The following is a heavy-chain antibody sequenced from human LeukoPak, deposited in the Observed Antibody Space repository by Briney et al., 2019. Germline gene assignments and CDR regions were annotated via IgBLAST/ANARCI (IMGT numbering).Heavy chain of an antibody. D-gene: IGHD6-6*01. V-gene: IGHV5-51*01. J-gene: IGHJ6*02. CDR2: IYPGDSDT. CDR3: ARTLMAARYYYGMDV. CDR1: GYSFTSYR. Sequence: GESLKISCKGSGYSFTSYRIGWVRLMPGKGLEWMGIIYPGDSDTRCSPSFQGQVTISADKSISTAYLQWSSLKASDTAMYYCARTLMAARYYYGMDVWGQGTTVTVSS.